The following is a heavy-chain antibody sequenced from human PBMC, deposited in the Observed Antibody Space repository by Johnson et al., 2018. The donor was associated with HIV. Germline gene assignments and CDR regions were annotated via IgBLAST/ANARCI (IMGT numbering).Heavy chain of an antibody. CDR3: ARDGSPRDDSSGPYGAFEF. J-gene: IGHJ3*01. CDR2: IYSGGST. V-gene: IGHV3-53*01. CDR1: GFTVSSNY. D-gene: IGHD3-22*01. Sequence: VQLVESGGGLIQPGGSLRLSCAASGFTVSSNYMSWVRQAPGKGLEWVSVIYSGGSTYYADSVKGRFTISRDNSKNTLYLQMNSLGAEATAVDYCARDGSPRDDSSGPYGAFEFWGQGTMVTVSS.